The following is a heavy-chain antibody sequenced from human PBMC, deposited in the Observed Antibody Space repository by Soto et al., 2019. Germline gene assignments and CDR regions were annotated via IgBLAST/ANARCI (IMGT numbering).Heavy chain of an antibody. Sequence: QVQLQESGPGLVKPSQTLSLTCNVSGVSISSGGYYWSWIRPPPAKGLEWIGHIYYSGSTYYNPSLKSRVTISVDTSKNQFPLKLSSGTAADTAGDYGARGRPEDDGDPDDYDYWGQGARVTGSS. CDR1: GVSISSGGYY. J-gene: IGHJ4*02. D-gene: IGHD1-1*01. CDR3: ARGRPEDDGDPDDYDY. CDR2: IYYSGST. V-gene: IGHV4-31*03.